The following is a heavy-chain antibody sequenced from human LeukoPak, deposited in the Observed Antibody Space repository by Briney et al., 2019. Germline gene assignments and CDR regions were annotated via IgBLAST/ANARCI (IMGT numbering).Heavy chain of an antibody. CDR1: GGSISSYF. V-gene: IGHV4-59*01. D-gene: IGHD3-10*01. CDR2: VYHTGTN. Sequence: SETLSLTCTVSGGSISSYFWSWIRQPPGRGLEWIGYVYHTGTNNYNPSLKSRVSISVDTSKNQFTLSLSSVTAADTAVYYCARSYYYGSGSYGMDVWGQGTTVTVSS. CDR3: ARSYYYGSGSYGMDV. J-gene: IGHJ6*02.